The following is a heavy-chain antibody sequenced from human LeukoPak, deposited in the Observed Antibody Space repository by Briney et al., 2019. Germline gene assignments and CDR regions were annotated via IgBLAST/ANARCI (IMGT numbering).Heavy chain of an antibody. CDR1: GGSFSGYY. CDR3: ARGRWELRFDN. V-gene: IGHV4-34*01. CDR2: INHSGST. D-gene: IGHD1-26*01. Sequence: SETLSLTCAVYGGSFSGYYWSWIRQPPGKGLEWIGEINHSGSTNYNPPLKSRVTISVDTSKNQFSLKLSSVTAADTAVYYCARGRWELRFDNWGQGTLATVSS. J-gene: IGHJ4*02.